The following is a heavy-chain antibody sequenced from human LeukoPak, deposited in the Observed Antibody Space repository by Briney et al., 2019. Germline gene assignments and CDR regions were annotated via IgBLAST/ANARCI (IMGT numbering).Heavy chain of an antibody. CDR3: ARGIYGDYYFDY. CDR2: TNHSGST. D-gene: IGHD4-17*01. V-gene: IGHV4-34*01. CDR1: GGSFSGYY. J-gene: IGHJ4*02. Sequence: SETLSLTCAVYGGSFSGYYWSWIRQPPGKGLEWIGETNHSGSTNYNPPLKSRVTIALDTSKNQFSLKLSSVTAADTAMYYCARGIYGDYYFDYWGQGTLVTVSS.